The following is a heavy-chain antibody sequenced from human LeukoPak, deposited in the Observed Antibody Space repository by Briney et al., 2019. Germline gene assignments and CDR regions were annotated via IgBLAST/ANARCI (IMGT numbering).Heavy chain of an antibody. Sequence: ASVKVSCKASGYTFTGYHLHWVRQAPGQGLEWMGWINPKSGGTNYAQKFLGRVTMTRDTSISTAYMELSRLRSDDTAVYYCASGGSSNRQAVLDYSDYWGQGTLVTVSS. CDR2: INPKSGGT. CDR1: GYTFTGYH. CDR3: ASGGSSNRQAVLDYSDY. V-gene: IGHV1-2*02. J-gene: IGHJ4*02. D-gene: IGHD2/OR15-2a*01.